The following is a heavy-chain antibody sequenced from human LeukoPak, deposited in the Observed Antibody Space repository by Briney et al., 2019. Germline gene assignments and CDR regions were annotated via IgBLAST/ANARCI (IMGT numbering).Heavy chain of an antibody. J-gene: IGHJ5*02. D-gene: IGHD2-2*01. V-gene: IGHV3-33*01. CDR1: GFTFSSYG. CDR3: ARVPRYCSSTSCHGPYNWFDP. CDR2: IWYDGSNK. Sequence: PGGSLRLSCAASGFTFSSYGMHWVRQAPGKGLEWVAVIWYDGSNKYYADSVKGRFTISRDNSKDTLYLQMNSLRAEDTAVYYCARVPRYCSSTSCHGPYNWFDPWGQGTLVTVSS.